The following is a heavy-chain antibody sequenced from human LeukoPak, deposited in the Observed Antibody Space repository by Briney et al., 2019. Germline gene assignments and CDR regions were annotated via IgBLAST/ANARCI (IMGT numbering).Heavy chain of an antibody. V-gene: IGHV3-15*01. D-gene: IGHD6-19*01. CDR2: IKSKTDGGTT. CDR1: GFTFSNAW. J-gene: IGHJ4*02. Sequence: PGGSLRLSCAASGFTFSNAWMSWVRQAPGKGLEWVGRIKSKTDGGTTDYAAPVKGRFTISRDDSKNTLYLQMNSLKTEDTAVYCCTTEHPPRYSSGWYQYFDYWGQGTLVTVSS. CDR3: TTEHPPRYSSGWYQYFDY.